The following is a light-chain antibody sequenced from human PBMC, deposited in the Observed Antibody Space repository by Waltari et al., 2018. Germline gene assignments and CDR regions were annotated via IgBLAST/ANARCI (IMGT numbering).Light chain of an antibody. CDR3: QQFISYPRN. CDR2: DAS. Sequence: IQLTQSPSSPSASLGDRVTITCRASQGINTALAWYQQKPGKVPNLLIYDASNLESGVPARFSGSGSGTDFSLTISSLQPEDFATYYCQQFISYPRNFGGGTKVEIK. CDR1: QGINTA. V-gene: IGKV1-13*02. J-gene: IGKJ4*01.